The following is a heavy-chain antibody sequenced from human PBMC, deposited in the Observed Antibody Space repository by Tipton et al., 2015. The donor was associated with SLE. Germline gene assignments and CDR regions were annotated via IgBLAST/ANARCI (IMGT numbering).Heavy chain of an antibody. D-gene: IGHD2-21*02. V-gene: IGHV3-43D*04. Sequence: SLRLSCAASGFTFDDYGMSWVRQAPGKGLEWVSLISWDGGSTYYADSVKGRFTISRDNSKNSLYLQMNSLRAEDTALYYCATSLCGGDCYDWYFDLWGRGTLVTVSS. CDR3: ATSLCGGDCYDWYFDL. CDR1: GFTFDDYG. J-gene: IGHJ2*01. CDR2: ISWDGGST.